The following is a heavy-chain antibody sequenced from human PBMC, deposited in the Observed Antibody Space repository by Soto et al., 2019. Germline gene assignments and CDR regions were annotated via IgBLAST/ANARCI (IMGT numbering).Heavy chain of an antibody. D-gene: IGHD3-3*01. CDR1: GYTFTSYG. CDR3: ARESGLDDFWSGYYSWGYYYYGMDV. J-gene: IGHJ6*02. CDR2: ISAYNGNT. Sequence: GASVKVSCNASGYTFTSYGISWVRQAPGQGLEWMGWISAYNGNTNYAQKLQGRVTMTTDTSTSTAHMELRSLRSDDTAVYYCARESGLDDFWSGYYSWGYYYYGMDVWGQGTTVTVSS. V-gene: IGHV1-18*04.